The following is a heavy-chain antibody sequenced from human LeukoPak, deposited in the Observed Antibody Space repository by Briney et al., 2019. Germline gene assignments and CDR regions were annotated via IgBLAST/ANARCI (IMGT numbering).Heavy chain of an antibody. CDR2: IQYDGSNE. J-gene: IGHJ6*03. CDR3: AKDRCSNGIGCYYYYMDV. D-gene: IGHD2-8*01. V-gene: IGHV3-30*02. CDR1: GFTFSSYG. Sequence: GGSLRLSCAAPGFTFSSYGMHWVRQAPGKGLEWVAYIQYDGSNEQYADSVRGRFSISRDSSKNILYLQMNSLRAEDTTIYYCAKDRCSNGIGCYYYYMDVWGKGTTVTISS.